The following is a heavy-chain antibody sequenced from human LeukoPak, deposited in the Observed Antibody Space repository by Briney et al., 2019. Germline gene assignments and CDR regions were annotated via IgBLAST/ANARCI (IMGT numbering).Heavy chain of an antibody. CDR1: AFIDSADY. Sequence: GGSLRLSCAASAFIDSADYMSWVRQAPGKGLEWVSLKYDGARTYYPDSVKGRFSISRDSSQNTLYLQMNSLRIEVTAVYYCARGAGYPFYMDVWGKGTTVTVSS. CDR2: KYDGART. D-gene: IGHD5-18*01. CDR3: ARGAGYPFYMDV. J-gene: IGHJ6*03. V-gene: IGHV3-66*02.